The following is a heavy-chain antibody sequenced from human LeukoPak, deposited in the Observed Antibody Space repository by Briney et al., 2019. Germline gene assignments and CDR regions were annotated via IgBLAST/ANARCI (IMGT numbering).Heavy chain of an antibody. CDR3: ARHDRSYYGSGSYTY. V-gene: IGHV4-39*01. D-gene: IGHD3-10*01. J-gene: IGHJ4*02. CDR1: GGSISSYH. Sequence: SETLSLTCTVSGGSISSYHWSWIRQPPGKGLEWIGSIYYSGSTYYNPSLKSRVTISVDTSKNQFSLKLSSVTAADTAVYYCARHDRSYYGSGSYTYWGQGTLVAVSS. CDR2: IYYSGST.